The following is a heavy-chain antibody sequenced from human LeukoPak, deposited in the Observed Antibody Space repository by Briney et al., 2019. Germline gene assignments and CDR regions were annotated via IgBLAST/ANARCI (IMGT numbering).Heavy chain of an antibody. D-gene: IGHD2/OR15-2a*01. CDR3: VSFYETY. J-gene: IGHJ4*02. CDR1: GNYW. V-gene: IGHV3-74*01. CDR2: INSDGSWT. Sequence: HPGGSLRLSCAASGNYWMHWVRQAPGKGLVWVSHINSDGSWTSYADSVKGRFTISKDNAKNTVYPQMSNLRAEDTAVYYCVSFYETYWGRGTLVTVSS.